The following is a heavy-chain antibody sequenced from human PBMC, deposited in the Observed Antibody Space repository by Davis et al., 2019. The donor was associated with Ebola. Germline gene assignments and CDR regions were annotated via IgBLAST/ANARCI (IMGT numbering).Heavy chain of an antibody. J-gene: IGHJ4*02. CDR1: GFTFSSYA. D-gene: IGHD2-15*01. CDR2: IYYSGST. CDR3: AREEGYCSGGSCYSGYFDY. Sequence: GSLRLSCAASGFTFSSYAMSWVRQPPGKGLEWIGYIYYSGSTNYNPSLKSRVTISVDTSKNQFSLKLSSVTAADTAVYYCAREEGYCSGGSCYSGYFDYWGQGTLVTVSS. V-gene: IGHV4-59*12.